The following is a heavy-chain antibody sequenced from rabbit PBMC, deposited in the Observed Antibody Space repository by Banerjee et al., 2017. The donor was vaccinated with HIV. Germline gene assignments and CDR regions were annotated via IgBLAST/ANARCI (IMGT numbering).Heavy chain of an antibody. D-gene: IGHD3-1*01. J-gene: IGHJ3*01. CDR3: ARRYAGYCDL. CDR1: GFDLSSYYY. CDR2: IYAGSSGST. V-gene: IGHV1S45*01. Sequence: QEQLEESGGGLVKPEGSLTLTCKASGFDLSSYYYMCWVRQAPGKGLEWVACIYAGSSGSTYYASWAKGRFTISKTSSTTVTLQMTSLTAADTATYFCARRYAGYCDLWGQGTLVTVS.